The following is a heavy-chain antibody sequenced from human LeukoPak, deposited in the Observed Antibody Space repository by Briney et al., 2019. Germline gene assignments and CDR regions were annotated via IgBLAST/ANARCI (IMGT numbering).Heavy chain of an antibody. V-gene: IGHV1-8*02. J-gene: IGHJ4*02. CDR1: GYTFIDYF. CDR2: INPNSGNT. CDR3: ARAQRPYIAAAAAY. D-gene: IGHD6-13*01. Sequence: VASVKVSCKASGYTFIDYFMYWVRQAPGQGLEWMGWINPNSGNTGYAQKFQGRVTMTRNTSISTAYMELSSLRSEDTAVYYCARAQRPYIAAAAAYWGQGTLVTVSS.